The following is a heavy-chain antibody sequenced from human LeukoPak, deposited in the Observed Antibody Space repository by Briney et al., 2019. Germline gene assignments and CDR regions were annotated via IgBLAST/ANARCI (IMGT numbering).Heavy chain of an antibody. V-gene: IGHV4-4*07. J-gene: IGHJ4*02. D-gene: IGHD6-19*01. CDR1: GGSISSYY. Sequence: SETLSLTCTVSGGSISSYYWSWIRQPAGKAPEWIGRIYTSGSNNYNPSLKSRVTMSVDTSKNQFSLKLSSVTAADTAVYYCARKAVAGTYFDYWGQGTLVTVSS. CDR2: IYTSGSN. CDR3: ARKAVAGTYFDY.